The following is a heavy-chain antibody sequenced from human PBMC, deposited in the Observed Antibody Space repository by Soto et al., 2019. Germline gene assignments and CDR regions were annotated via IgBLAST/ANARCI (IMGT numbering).Heavy chain of an antibody. J-gene: IGHJ4*02. CDR3: AKGPKVAVAGTGYFDY. CDR2: ISGSGGST. V-gene: IGHV3-23*01. Sequence: GGSLRLSCAASGFTFSSYAMSWVRQAPGKGLEWVSAISGSGGSTYYADSVKGRFTISRDNSKNTLYLQMNSLRAEDTAVYYCAKGPKVAVAGTGYFDYWGQGTLVTVSS. CDR1: GFTFSSYA. D-gene: IGHD6-19*01.